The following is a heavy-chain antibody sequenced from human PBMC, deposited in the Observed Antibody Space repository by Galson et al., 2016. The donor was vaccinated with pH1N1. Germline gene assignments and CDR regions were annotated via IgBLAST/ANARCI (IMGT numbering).Heavy chain of an antibody. CDR1: GGTFYKFS. Sequence: SVKVSCKASGGTFYKFSFTWVRQAPGQGLEWMGGIIPIFGKPTYAQRFQDRLTISADESKNTAYMELDRLTSEDTAIFYCAGTDLRQGELTYDFSYDMDVWGQGTTVTVSS. D-gene: IGHD3-16*01. CDR2: IIPIFGKP. J-gene: IGHJ6*02. V-gene: IGHV1-69*13. CDR3: AGTDLRQGELTYDFSYDMDV.